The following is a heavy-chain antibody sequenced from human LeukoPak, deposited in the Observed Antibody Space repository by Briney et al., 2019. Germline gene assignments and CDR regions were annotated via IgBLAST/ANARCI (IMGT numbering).Heavy chain of an antibody. Sequence: ASVKVSCKVSGYTLTELSMHWVRQAPGKGLEWMGGFDPEDGETIYAQKFQGRVTMTEDTSTDTAYMELSSLRSGDTAVYYCATLKTGVRGVMAYFDYWGQGTLVTVSS. CDR1: GYTLTELS. CDR2: FDPEDGET. CDR3: ATLKTGVRGVMAYFDY. V-gene: IGHV1-24*01. J-gene: IGHJ4*02. D-gene: IGHD3-10*01.